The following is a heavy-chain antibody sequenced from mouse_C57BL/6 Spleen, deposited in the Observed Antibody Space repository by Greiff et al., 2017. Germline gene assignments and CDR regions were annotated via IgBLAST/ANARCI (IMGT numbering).Heavy chain of an antibody. CDR1: GYTFTDYN. CDR2: INPNNGGT. V-gene: IGHV1-18*01. D-gene: IGHD1-1*01. Sequence: VQLKQSGPELVKPGASVKIPCKASGYTFTDYNMDWVKQSRGKSLEWIGDINPNNGGTIYNQKFKGKATLTVDKSSSTAYMELRSLTSEDTAVYYCARGCYGSRYFDVWGKGTTVTVSS. J-gene: IGHJ1*03. CDR3: ARGCYGSRYFDV.